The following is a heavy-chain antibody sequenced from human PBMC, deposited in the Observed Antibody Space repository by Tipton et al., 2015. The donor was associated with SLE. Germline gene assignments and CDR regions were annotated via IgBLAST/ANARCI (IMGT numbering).Heavy chain of an antibody. CDR3: ATDTIFRVVSFFDS. CDR1: GGSISSGSYY. J-gene: IGHJ4*02. V-gene: IGHV4-61*02. Sequence: TLSLTCTVSGGSISSGSYYWNWIRQPAGKGLEWIGRIYTSGSTNYNPSLKSRVAISVDTSKNQFSLRLTSMTAADTAVYYCATDTIFRVVSFFDSWGQGTLVTVSS. D-gene: IGHD3-3*01. CDR2: IYTSGST.